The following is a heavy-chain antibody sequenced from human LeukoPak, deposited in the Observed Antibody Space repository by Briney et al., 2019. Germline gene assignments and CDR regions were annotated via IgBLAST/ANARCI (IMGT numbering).Heavy chain of an antibody. V-gene: IGHV1-2*06. CDR1: GYTFTDYY. J-gene: IGHJ4*02. D-gene: IGHD1-20*01. CDR3: ARDSGITGTTGAIDY. Sequence: ASVKVSCKASGYTFTDYYMHWVRQAPGQGLEWMGRINAISGGTNYAQQFQGRVTMTRDTSITTAYMELSRLRSDDTAVYYCARDSGITGTTGAIDYWGQGTLVTVSS. CDR2: INAISGGT.